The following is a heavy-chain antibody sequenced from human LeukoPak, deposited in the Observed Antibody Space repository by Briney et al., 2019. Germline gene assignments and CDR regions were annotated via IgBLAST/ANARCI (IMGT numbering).Heavy chain of an antibody. J-gene: IGHJ4*02. CDR1: GFAFSSYW. V-gene: IGHV3-74*01. CDR2: ILTDGSST. CDR3: ASGYRYFDY. Sequence: GGSLRLSCAASGFAFSSYWMHWVRRAAGEGRVWVGRILTDGSSTSYADSVKGRFTISRDNAKNTLYLQMNSLRAEDTAVYYCASGYRYFDYWGQGTLVTVSS. D-gene: IGHD2-2*03.